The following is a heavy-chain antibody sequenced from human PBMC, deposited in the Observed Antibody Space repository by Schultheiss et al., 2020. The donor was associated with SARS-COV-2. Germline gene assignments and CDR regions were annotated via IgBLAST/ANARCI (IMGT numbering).Heavy chain of an antibody. CDR1: GGSISSGSYY. D-gene: IGHD1-7*01. V-gene: IGHV4-61*02. CDR2: IYTSGST. Sequence: SETLSLTCTVSGGSISSGSYYWSWIRQPAGKGLEWIGRIYTSGSTNYNPSLKSRVTISVDTSKNQFSLKLSSVTAADTAVYYCARNADNWNYGYYYYYYGMDVWGQGTTVTVSS. CDR3: ARNADNWNYGYYYYYYGMDV. J-gene: IGHJ6*02.